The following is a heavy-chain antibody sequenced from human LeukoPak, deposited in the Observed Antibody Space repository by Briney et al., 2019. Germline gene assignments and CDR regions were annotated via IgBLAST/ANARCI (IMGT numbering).Heavy chain of an antibody. V-gene: IGHV4-34*01. D-gene: IGHD4-17*01. Sequence: SETLSLTCAVYGGSLGGYSWSWIRQPPGKGLEWIGSIYYSGSTYYNPSLKSRVTISVDTSKNQFSLKLSSVTAADTAVYYCARGGAQGWFDPWGQGTLVTVSS. CDR2: IYYSGST. J-gene: IGHJ5*02. CDR3: ARGGAQGWFDP. CDR1: GGSLGGYS.